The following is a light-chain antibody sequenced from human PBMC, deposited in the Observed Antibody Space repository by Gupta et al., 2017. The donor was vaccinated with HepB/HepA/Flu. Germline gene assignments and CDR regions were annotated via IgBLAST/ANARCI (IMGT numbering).Light chain of an antibody. CDR2: NDD. Sequence: QPVLTQPPSASGTPGQRVAISCSGSSSNVGRDNVYWYRQLPGTAPKLLIYNDDRRPSGVPDRFSGSKSGTSASPTLTGLRAEDEADDYCEEQDNRRNACVFGTGTRVTVL. CDR3: EEQDNRRNACV. J-gene: IGLJ1*01. V-gene: IGLV1-47*02. CDR1: SSNVGRDN.